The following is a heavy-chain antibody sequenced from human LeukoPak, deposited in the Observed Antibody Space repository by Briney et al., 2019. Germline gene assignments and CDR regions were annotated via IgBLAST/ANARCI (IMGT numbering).Heavy chain of an antibody. J-gene: IGHJ4*02. D-gene: IGHD2-2*01. CDR1: GGSISSYY. V-gene: IGHV4-59*01. CDR3: ARSECSSTSCYCDY. CDR2: IYYSGST. Sequence: SETLSLTCTVSGGSISSYYWSWIRQPPGKGLEWIGYIYYSGSTNYNPSLKSRVTISVDTSKNQFYLKLSSVTAADTAVYYCARSECSSTSCYCDYWSQGTLVTVSS.